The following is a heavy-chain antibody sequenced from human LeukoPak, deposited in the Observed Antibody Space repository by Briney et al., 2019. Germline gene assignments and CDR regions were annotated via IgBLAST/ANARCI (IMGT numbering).Heavy chain of an antibody. D-gene: IGHD6-13*01. Sequence: GGSLRLSCAASGFTFSSYNMNWVRQAPGKGLEWVSYITSGGSTIYYADSVKGRFTISRDNAKNSLYLQMNSPRDEDTAVYYCALXYGSQTKIDCWGQGTLVTVSS. CDR2: ITSGGSTI. CDR3: ALXYGSQTKIDC. J-gene: IGHJ4*02. V-gene: IGHV3-48*02. CDR1: GFTFSSYN.